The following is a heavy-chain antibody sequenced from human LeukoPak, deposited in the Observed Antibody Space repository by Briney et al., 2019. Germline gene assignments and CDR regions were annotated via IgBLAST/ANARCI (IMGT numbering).Heavy chain of an antibody. CDR1: GFTFSSYS. V-gene: IGHV3-21*01. D-gene: IGHD5-18*01. J-gene: IGHJ4*02. CDR3: ARESSPGYSYGYPLAY. Sequence: GGSLRLSCAASGFTFSSYSMNWVRQAPGKGLEWVSSISSSSSYIYYADSVKGRFTISRDNAKNSLYLQMNSLRADDTAVYYCARESSPGYSYGYPLAYWGQGTLVTVPS. CDR2: ISSSSSYI.